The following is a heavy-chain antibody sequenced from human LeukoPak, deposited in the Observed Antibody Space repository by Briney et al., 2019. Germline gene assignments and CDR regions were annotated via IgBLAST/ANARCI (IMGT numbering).Heavy chain of an antibody. CDR1: GFTFSSYS. CDR3: AREPPVIAAGESNWFDP. CDR2: ISSSSSYI. J-gene: IGHJ5*02. D-gene: IGHD6-13*01. V-gene: IGHV3-21*01. Sequence: GGSLRLSCAASGFTFSSYSMNWVRQAPGKGLEWVSSISSSSSYIYYADSVKGRFTISRDNAKNSLCLQMNSLRAEDTAVYYCAREPPVIAAGESNWFDPWGQGTLVTVSS.